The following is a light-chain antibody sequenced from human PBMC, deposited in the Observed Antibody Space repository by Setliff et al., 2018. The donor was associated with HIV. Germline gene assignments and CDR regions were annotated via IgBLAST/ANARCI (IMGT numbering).Light chain of an antibody. V-gene: IGLV2-14*01. CDR2: EVN. CDR1: GSDVGGYNY. J-gene: IGLJ2*01. Sequence: QSALTQPASVSGSPGQSITISCTGSGSDVGGYNYVSWYQHHPGRAPKLIIFEVNLRPSTISDRFSGFKSANTATLTISGLQAEDEADYFCSSFTTDSLRIFGGGTKVTVL. CDR3: SSFTTDSLRI.